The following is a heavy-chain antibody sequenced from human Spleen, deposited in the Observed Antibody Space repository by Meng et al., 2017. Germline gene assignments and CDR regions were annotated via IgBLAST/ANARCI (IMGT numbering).Heavy chain of an antibody. CDR3: AKGYQPLLYGSWFDP. D-gene: IGHD2-2*02. J-gene: IGHJ5*02. CDR1: GFTFDDYA. V-gene: IGHV3-9*01. Sequence: SLKISCAASGFTFDDYAMHWVRQAPGKGLEWVSGISWNSGSIGHADSVKGRFTISRDNAKNSLYLQMNSLRAEDTALYYCAKGYQPLLYGSWFDPWGQGTLVTVSS. CDR2: ISWNSGSI.